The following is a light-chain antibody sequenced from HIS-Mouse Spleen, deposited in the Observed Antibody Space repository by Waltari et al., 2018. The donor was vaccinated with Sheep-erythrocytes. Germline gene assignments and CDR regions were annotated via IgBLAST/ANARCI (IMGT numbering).Light chain of an antibody. CDR3: QSYDSSLSAVV. V-gene: IGLV1-40*01. CDR1: SSNIGAGYD. Sequence: QRVTISCTGSSSNIGAGYDVHWYQQLPGTATKLLIYGNSNRPSGVPDRFSGSKSGTSASLAITGLQAEDEADYYCQSYDSSLSAVVFGGGTKLTVL. CDR2: GNS. J-gene: IGLJ2*01.